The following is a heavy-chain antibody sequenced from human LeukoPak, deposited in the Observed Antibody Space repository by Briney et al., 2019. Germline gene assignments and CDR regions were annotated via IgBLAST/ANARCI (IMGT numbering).Heavy chain of an antibody. CDR1: GFTFSSYE. Sequence: GGSLRLSCAVSGFTFSSYEMNWVRQAPGKGLEWVSYISTSGSTIYYADSVKGRFTISRDNAKNSLYLQMNSLRPEDTALYYCARVSYSSSYYFDYWGQGTQVTVSS. V-gene: IGHV3-48*03. D-gene: IGHD6-6*01. CDR3: ARVSYSSSYYFDY. CDR2: ISTSGSTI. J-gene: IGHJ4*02.